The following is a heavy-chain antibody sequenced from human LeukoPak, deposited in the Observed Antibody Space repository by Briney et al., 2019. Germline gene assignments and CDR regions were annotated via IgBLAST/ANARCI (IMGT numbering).Heavy chain of an antibody. CDR2: ISGSGGST. CDR3: AKAPGNYYDSSGPEDY. Sequence: GSLRLSCAASGFTFSSYAMSWVRQAPGKGLEWVSAISGSGGSTYYADSVKGRFTISRDNSKNTLYLQMNSLRAEDTAVYYCAKAPGNYYDSSGPEDYWGQGTLVTVSS. D-gene: IGHD3-22*01. CDR1: GFTFSSYA. V-gene: IGHV3-23*01. J-gene: IGHJ4*02.